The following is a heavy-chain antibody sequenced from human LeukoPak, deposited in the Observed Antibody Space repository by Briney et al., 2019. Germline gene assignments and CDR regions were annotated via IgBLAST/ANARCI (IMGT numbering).Heavy chain of an antibody. CDR3: ARAYGSGSSYHPDY. CDR1: GGTFSSYA. V-gene: IGHV1-69*04. D-gene: IGHD3-10*01. J-gene: IGHJ4*02. Sequence: SVKVSCKASGGTFSSYAISWVRQAPGQGLEWMGRIIPILGIANYAQKFQGRVTITADKSTSTAYMELSSLRSEDTAIYYCARAYGSGSSYHPDYWGQGTLVTVSS. CDR2: IIPILGIA.